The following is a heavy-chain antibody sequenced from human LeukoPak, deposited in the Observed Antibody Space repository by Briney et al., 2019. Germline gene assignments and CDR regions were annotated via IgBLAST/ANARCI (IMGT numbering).Heavy chain of an antibody. CDR1: GFTFSSYS. CDR3: VRHRTTSDY. D-gene: IGHD1-1*01. V-gene: IGHV3-21*01. CDR2: ISSSSSYI. J-gene: IGHJ4*02. Sequence: GGSLRLSCAASGFTFSSYSMNWVRQAPGKGLEWVSSISSSSSYIYYPDSLKGRFTISRDNAKNSLYLQMSSLRAEDTAVYYCVRHRTTSDYWGQGALVTVSS.